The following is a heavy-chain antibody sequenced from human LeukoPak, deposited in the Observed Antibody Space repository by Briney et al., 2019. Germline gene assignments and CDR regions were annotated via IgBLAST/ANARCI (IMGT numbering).Heavy chain of an antibody. CDR1: GLTFNTYT. CDR2: ISSSSSYI. Sequence: PGGSLRLSCAASGLTFNTYTMNWVRQAPGKGLEWVSSISSSSSYIYYADSVKGRFTISRDNAKNSLYLQMNSLRAEDTAVYYCARAPLEWELRQRENWFDPWGQGTLVTVSS. D-gene: IGHD1-26*01. CDR3: ARAPLEWELRQRENWFDP. V-gene: IGHV3-21*01. J-gene: IGHJ5*02.